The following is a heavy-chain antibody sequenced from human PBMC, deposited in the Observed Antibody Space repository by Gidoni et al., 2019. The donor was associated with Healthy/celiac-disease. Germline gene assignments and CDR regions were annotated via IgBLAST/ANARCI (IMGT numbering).Heavy chain of an antibody. J-gene: IGHJ4*02. V-gene: IGHV3-23*01. Sequence: EVQLLESGGGLVQPGGSLRLSCAASGFTFSSYAMSCVRQAPGKGLEWVSAISGSGGSTYYADSVKGRFTISRDNSKNTLYLQMNSLRAEDTAVYYCAKVQSNYDFWSGYSPQNYYFDYWGQGTLVTVSS. CDR3: AKVQSNYDFWSGYSPQNYYFDY. CDR2: ISGSGGST. D-gene: IGHD3-3*01. CDR1: GFTFSSYA.